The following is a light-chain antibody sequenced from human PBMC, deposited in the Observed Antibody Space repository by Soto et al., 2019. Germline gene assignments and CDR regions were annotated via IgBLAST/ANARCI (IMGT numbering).Light chain of an antibody. CDR1: SSDVGSYNR. Sequence: QSVLTQPPSVSGSPGQSVTISCTGTSSDVGSYNRVSWYQQPPGTAPKLMIYEVSNRPSGVPDRFSGSKSDNTASLTISGLQAEDEADYYCSSYTTSTTYVFGTGTMVTVL. CDR3: SSYTTSTTYV. J-gene: IGLJ1*01. CDR2: EVS. V-gene: IGLV2-18*02.